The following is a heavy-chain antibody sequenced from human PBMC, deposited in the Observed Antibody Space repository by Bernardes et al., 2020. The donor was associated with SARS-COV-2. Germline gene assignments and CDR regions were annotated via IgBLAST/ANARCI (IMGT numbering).Heavy chain of an antibody. V-gene: IGHV3-72*01. Sequence: GGSLRLSCAASGFTFSDHYMDWVRQAPGKGLAWVGRTRNKANSYTTEYAASVKGRFTISRDDSKNSLYLQMNSLKTEDTAVYYCARLLDYWGQGTLVTVSS. J-gene: IGHJ4*02. CDR2: TRNKANSYTT. CDR3: ARLLDY. CDR1: GFTFSDHY.